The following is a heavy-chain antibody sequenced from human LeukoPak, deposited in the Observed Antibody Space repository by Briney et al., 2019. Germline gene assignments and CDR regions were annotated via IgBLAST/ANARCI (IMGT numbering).Heavy chain of an antibody. Sequence: GASVKVSCKASGGTFSSYAISWVRQAPGQGLEWMGRIIPILGIANYAQEFQGRVTITADKSTSTAYMELSSLRSEDTAVYYCASSRDYGNGWFDPWGQGTLVTVSS. CDR3: ASSRDYGNGWFDP. CDR2: IIPILGIA. J-gene: IGHJ5*02. V-gene: IGHV1-69*04. D-gene: IGHD4/OR15-4a*01. CDR1: GGTFSSYA.